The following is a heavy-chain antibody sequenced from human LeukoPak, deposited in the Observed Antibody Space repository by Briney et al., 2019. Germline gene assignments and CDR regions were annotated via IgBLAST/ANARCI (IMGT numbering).Heavy chain of an antibody. D-gene: IGHD2-2*01. CDR3: ARVSGGRYCSSTSCPNWFDP. CDR1: GYTFTSYG. Sequence: ASVKVSCKASGYTFTSYGISWVRQAPGQGLEWMGWISAYNGNTNYAQKLQGRVTMTTDTSTSTAYMELRSLRSDDTAVYYCARVSGGRYCSSTSCPNWFDPWGQGALVTVSS. J-gene: IGHJ5*02. V-gene: IGHV1-18*01. CDR2: ISAYNGNT.